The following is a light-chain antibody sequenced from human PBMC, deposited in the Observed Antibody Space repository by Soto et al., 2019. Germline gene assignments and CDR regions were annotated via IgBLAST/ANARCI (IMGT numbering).Light chain of an antibody. V-gene: IGLV4-69*01. Sequence: QSVLTQSPSASASLGASVNLTCTLSSGHSSYVIAWHQQQPEKGPRYLMKLNSDGSHSKGDGIPDRFSGSSSGAERYLTISSLQSEDEADYYCQTWGTGIVVFGGGTQLTVL. CDR1: SGHSSYV. J-gene: IGLJ2*01. CDR3: QTWGTGIVV. CDR2: LNSDGSH.